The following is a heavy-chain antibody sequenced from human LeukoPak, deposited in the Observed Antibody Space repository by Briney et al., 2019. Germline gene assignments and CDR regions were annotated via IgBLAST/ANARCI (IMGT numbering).Heavy chain of an antibody. V-gene: IGHV4-39*07. Sequence: PSETLSLTCTVSGGSISSSSYYWGWIRQPPGKGLEWIGSIYYSGSTYYNPSLKSRVTISVDTSKNQFSLKLSSVTAADTAVYYCARGRYSSRGPLLFDYWGQGTLVTVSS. CDR3: ARGRYSSRGPLLFDY. J-gene: IGHJ4*02. CDR1: GGSISSSSYY. CDR2: IYYSGST. D-gene: IGHD6-13*01.